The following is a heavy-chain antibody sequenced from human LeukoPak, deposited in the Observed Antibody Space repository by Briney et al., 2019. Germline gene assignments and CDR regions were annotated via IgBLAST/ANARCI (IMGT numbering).Heavy chain of an antibody. V-gene: IGHV3-43*02. CDR3: AKDLEQWPNY. CDR1: GFTFSSYG. CDR2: ISGDGGST. D-gene: IGHD6-19*01. Sequence: PGGSLRLSYAASGFTFSSYGMHWVRQAPGKGLEWVSLISGDGGSTYYADSVKGRFTISRDNSKNSLYLQMNSLRTEDTALYYCAKDLEQWPNYWGQGTLVTVSS. J-gene: IGHJ4*02.